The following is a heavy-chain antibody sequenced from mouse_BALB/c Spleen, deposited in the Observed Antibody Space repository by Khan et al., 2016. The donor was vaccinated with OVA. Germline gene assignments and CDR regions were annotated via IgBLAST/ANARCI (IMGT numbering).Heavy chain of an antibody. CDR2: INPTSGYT. CDR1: GYTFTTYW. V-gene: IGHV1-7*01. Sequence: QVQLQQSGAELAKPGASVKMSCKASGYTFTTYWMHWVKQRPGQGLEWIGYINPTSGYTDYNETFKDRATLSADKSSSTAYMHLSSLTSEDSAVYYCTRKRIDYWGQGTTLTVSS. CDR3: TRKRIDY. J-gene: IGHJ2*01.